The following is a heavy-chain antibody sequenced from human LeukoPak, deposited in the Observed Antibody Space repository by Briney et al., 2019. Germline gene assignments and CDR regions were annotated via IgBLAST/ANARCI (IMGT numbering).Heavy chain of an antibody. Sequence: ASVKVSGKASGYTFTGYYMHWVRQAPGQGLEWMGWINPNSGGTNYAQKFQGRVTMTRDTSISTAYMELSRLRSDDTAVYYCARVEYSGYVLDLGYWGQGTLVTVSS. CDR2: INPNSGGT. J-gene: IGHJ4*02. CDR3: ARVEYSGYVLDLGY. D-gene: IGHD5-12*01. CDR1: GYTFTGYY. V-gene: IGHV1-2*02.